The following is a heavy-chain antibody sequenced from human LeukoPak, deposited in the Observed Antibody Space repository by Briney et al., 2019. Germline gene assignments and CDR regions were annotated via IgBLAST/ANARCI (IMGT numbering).Heavy chain of an antibody. V-gene: IGHV3-66*02. CDR3: ASSSWNYYDSSGYLKAFDY. D-gene: IGHD3-22*01. J-gene: IGHJ4*02. CDR2: IYSGGST. CDR1: GFTVSSNY. Sequence: PGGSLRLSCAASGFTVSSNYMSWVRQAPGKGLEWVSVIYSGGSTYYADSVKCRFTISRDNSKNTLYLQMNSLRAEDTAVYYCASSSWNYYDSSGYLKAFDYWGQGTLVTVSS.